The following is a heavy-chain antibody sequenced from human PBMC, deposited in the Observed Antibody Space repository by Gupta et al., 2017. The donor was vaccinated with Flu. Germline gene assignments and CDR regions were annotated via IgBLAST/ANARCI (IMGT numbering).Heavy chain of an antibody. CDR3: ARDMPYAAYYYGSGSYNDY. J-gene: IGHJ4*02. CDR1: GYTFTGYY. Sequence: QVQLVQSGAEVKKPGASVKVSCKASGYTFTGYYMHSVRQAPGQGLEWMGWINPNSGGTNYAQKFQGRVTMTRDTSISTAYMELSRLRSDDTAVYYGARDMPYAAYYYGSGSYNDYWGQGTLVTVSS. V-gene: IGHV1-2*02. D-gene: IGHD3-10*01. CDR2: INPNSGGT.